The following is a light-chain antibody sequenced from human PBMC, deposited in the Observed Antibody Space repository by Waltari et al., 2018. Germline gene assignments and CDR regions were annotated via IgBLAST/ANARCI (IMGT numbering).Light chain of an antibody. J-gene: IGKJ1*01. Sequence: EIVLTQSPGNLSLSPGERATLSCRASQSISRALAWYQQKPGQAPRLLIYGASSRATGIPDRFSGSGSGTDFSLTIGRLEPEDFAVYYCQHYVRLPATFGQGTKVEIK. V-gene: IGKV3-20*01. CDR2: GAS. CDR3: QHYVRLPAT. CDR1: QSISRA.